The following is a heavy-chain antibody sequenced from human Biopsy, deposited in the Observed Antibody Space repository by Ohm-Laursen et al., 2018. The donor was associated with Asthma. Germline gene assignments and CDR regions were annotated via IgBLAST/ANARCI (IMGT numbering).Heavy chain of an antibody. Sequence: ASVKVSCKASGDTFSSCGVNWMRQAPGQGLEWMGEIIPIYRTTNYAQKFQGRVTITADESTSTAYMELSSLRADDTAVYYCARGGFYGDRRYHDGMDVWGQGTTVTVSS. CDR3: ARGGFYGDRRYHDGMDV. CDR1: GDTFSSCG. J-gene: IGHJ6*02. V-gene: IGHV1-69*13. D-gene: IGHD4-17*01. CDR2: IIPIYRTT.